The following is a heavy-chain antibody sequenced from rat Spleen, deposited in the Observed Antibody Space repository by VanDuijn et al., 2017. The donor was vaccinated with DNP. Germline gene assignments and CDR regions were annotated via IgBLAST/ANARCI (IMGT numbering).Heavy chain of an antibody. CDR2: MRYDGDT. CDR1: GFSLTDYS. J-gene: IGHJ2*01. D-gene: IGHD2-1*01. Sequence: QVQLKESGPGLVQPSQTLSLTCTVSGFSLTDYSVHWVRQPPGKGLEWMGRMRYDGDTYYNSALKSRLRISRDTSKSKVFLEMNRLQPEDTGTYYCDRHTYGHFFDYWGQGVMVTVSS. CDR3: DRHTYGHFFDY. V-gene: IGHV2S30*01.